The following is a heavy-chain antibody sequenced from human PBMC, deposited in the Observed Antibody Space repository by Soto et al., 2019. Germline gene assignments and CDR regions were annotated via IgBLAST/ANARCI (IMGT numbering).Heavy chain of an antibody. V-gene: IGHV3-21*02. D-gene: IGHD3-16*01. J-gene: IGHJ4*02. CDR1: GFTFTSFT. CDR2: ISSSSAYV. CDR3: ARDGLTFGGD. Sequence: EVRLVESGGGLVKPGGSLRLSCVASGFTFTSFTMNWVRQAPGKGLEWVSSISSSSAYVHYAASVKGRFTISRDNAKDSLFLQMNSRRVNDSAVYYCARDGLTFGGDWGQGTLVAVSS.